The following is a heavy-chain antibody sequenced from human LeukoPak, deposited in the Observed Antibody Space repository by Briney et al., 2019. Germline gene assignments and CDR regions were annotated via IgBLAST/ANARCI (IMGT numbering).Heavy chain of an antibody. CDR2: IYHSGST. D-gene: IGHD3-22*01. J-gene: IGHJ5*02. CDR1: GGSISSSNW. CDR3: ARALPLPPYYDSSGYYP. Sequence: SGTLSLTCAVSGGSISSSNWWSWVHQPPGKGLEWIGEIYHSGSTNYNPSLKSRVTISVDKSKNQFSLKLSSVTAADTAVYYCARALPLPPYYDSSGYYPWGQGTLVTVSS. V-gene: IGHV4-4*02.